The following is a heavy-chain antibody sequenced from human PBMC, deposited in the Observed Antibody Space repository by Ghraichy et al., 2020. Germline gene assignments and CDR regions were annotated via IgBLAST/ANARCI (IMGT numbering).Heavy chain of an antibody. Sequence: SETLSLTCTVSGGSISSSSYYWGWIRQPPGKGLEWIGSIYYSGSTYYNPSLKSRVTISVDTSKNQFSLKLSPVTAADTAVYYCARHGQVGVVGPYGDFSNWGQGTLVTVSS. CDR1: GGSISSSSYY. CDR3: ARHGQVGVVGPYGDFSN. V-gene: IGHV4-39*01. D-gene: IGHD4-17*01. J-gene: IGHJ4*02. CDR2: IYYSGST.